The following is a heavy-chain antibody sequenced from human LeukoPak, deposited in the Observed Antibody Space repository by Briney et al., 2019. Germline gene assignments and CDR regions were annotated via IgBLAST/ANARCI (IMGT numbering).Heavy chain of an antibody. J-gene: IGHJ4*02. D-gene: IGHD3-10*01. CDR1: GFTFSSYA. Sequence: GGSLRLSCAASGFTFSSYAMNWVRQAPGKGLEWVSGISASGRSTDYADSVKGRFTISRGNSKNTLYLQMNSLRAEDTAVYYCAKEPRLNYYGSGSFDYWGQGTLVTVSS. CDR3: AKEPRLNYYGSGSFDY. V-gene: IGHV3-23*01. CDR2: ISASGRST.